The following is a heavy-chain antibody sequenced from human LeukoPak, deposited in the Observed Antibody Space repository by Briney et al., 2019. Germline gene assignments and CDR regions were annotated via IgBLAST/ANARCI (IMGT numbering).Heavy chain of an antibody. CDR1: GYSISSSSYY. V-gene: IGHV4-39*01. Sequence: SETLSLTCTVSGYSISSSSYYWGWIRQPPGKGLEWIGSIYYSGSTYYNPSLKSRVTISVDTSKNQFSLKLSSVTAADTAVYYCARRAEPYFYDFWSGYYHTLPFDYWGQGTLVTVSS. CDR2: IYYSGST. D-gene: IGHD3-3*01. J-gene: IGHJ4*02. CDR3: ARRAEPYFYDFWSGYYHTLPFDY.